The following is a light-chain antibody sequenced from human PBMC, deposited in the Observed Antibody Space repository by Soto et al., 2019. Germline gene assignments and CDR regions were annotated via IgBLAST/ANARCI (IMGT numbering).Light chain of an antibody. J-gene: IGLJ1*01. Sequence: QSVLTQPASVSGSPGQSITISCTGSSSDIGAYNYVSWFQQYPGKAPKLIISEVSNRPSGVPNRFSGSKSGTAASLTISGLQTEYEADYFCFSFTTDWTHVFGTGTKVTVL. CDR3: FSFTTDWTHV. V-gene: IGLV2-14*01. CDR1: SSDIGAYNY. CDR2: EVS.